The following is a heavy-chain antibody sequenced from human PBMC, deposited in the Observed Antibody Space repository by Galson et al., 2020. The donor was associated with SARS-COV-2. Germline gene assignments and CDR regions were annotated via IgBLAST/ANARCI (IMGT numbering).Heavy chain of an antibody. CDR2: ISSTGSYT. V-gene: IGHV3-11*05. CDR1: GFPFSDYY. J-gene: IGHJ3*02. D-gene: IGHD4-17*01. CDR3: ARAATVITRGALDI. Sequence: GGSLRLSCTASGFPFSDYYMHWVRQAPGKGLEWVSYISSTGSYTYYADPVKGRFTMSRDNARNSLSLQMDSLRGEDTAIYYCARAATVITRGALDIWGQGTMVTVSS.